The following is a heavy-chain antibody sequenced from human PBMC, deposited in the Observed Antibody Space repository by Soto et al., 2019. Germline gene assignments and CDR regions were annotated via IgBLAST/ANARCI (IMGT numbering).Heavy chain of an antibody. Sequence: GESLKISCKGSGYRFSSYWIGWVRLMPGKGLEWMGIIYPGDSDIRYNPSFQGHVTISADKSISTAYLQWSSLEASDTAMYYCARRRYYDSGSTAGAFEIWGQGTLVTVSS. D-gene: IGHD3-10*01. CDR2: IYPGDSDI. J-gene: IGHJ3*02. V-gene: IGHV5-51*01. CDR1: GYRFSSYW. CDR3: ARRRYYDSGSTAGAFEI.